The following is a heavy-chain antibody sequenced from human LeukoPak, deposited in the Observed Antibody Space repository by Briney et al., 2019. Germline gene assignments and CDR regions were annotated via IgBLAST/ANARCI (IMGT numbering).Heavy chain of an antibody. V-gene: IGHV4-34*01. Sequence: SETLSLTCAVHGGSFSGYYWSWIRQPPGKGLEWIGEINHSGSTNYNPSLKSRVTISVDTSKNQFSLKLSSVTAADTAVYYCAMFTGNFDYWGQGTLVTVSS. J-gene: IGHJ4*02. CDR2: INHSGST. CDR1: GGSFSGYY. CDR3: AMFTGNFDY. D-gene: IGHD3-16*01.